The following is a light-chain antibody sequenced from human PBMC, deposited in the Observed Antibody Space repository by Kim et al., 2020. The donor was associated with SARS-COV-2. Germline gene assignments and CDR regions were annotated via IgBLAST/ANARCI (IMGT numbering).Light chain of an antibody. Sequence: CTLNSGYSNYKVAWYQQIPGMGPRFVMRVGTGGIVGSKGDGIPDRFSVLGSGLNRYLTSKNSQEEDEGDYHCGTDYGAGGNFLWVFGGGTQLTVL. CDR1: SGYSNYK. CDR2: VGTGGIVG. V-gene: IGLV9-49*03. CDR3: GTDYGAGGNFLWV. J-gene: IGLJ3*02.